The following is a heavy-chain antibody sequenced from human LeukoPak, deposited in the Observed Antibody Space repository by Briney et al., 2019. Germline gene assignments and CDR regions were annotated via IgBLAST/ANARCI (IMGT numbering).Heavy chain of an antibody. CDR3: ARIRGSSLGAEYFQH. V-gene: IGHV1-2*02. CDR2: INPNSGGT. J-gene: IGHJ1*01. CDR1: GYTLTGYY. Sequence: ASVKVSCKASGYTLTGYYMHWVRQAPGQGLEWMGWINPNSGGTNYAQKFQGRVTMTRDTSISTAYMKLSRLRSDDTAVYYCARIRGSSLGAEYFQHWGQGTLVTVSS. D-gene: IGHD6-6*01.